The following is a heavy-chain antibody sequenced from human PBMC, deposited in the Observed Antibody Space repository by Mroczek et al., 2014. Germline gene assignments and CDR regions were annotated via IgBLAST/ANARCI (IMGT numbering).Heavy chain of an antibody. Sequence: QVQLVQSGAEVKKPGASVKVSCKASGYTFTGYYMHWVRQAPGQGLEWMGWINPNSGGTNYAQKFQGRVTMTRDTSISTAYMELSRLRSDDTAVYYCARSRGWSGSGDYYYYYYMDVWGKGTHGHPSP. CDR2: INPNSGGT. J-gene: IGHJ6*03. D-gene: IGHD3-3*01. CDR1: GYTFTGYY. CDR3: ARSRGWSGSGDYYYYYYMDV. V-gene: IGHV1-2*02.